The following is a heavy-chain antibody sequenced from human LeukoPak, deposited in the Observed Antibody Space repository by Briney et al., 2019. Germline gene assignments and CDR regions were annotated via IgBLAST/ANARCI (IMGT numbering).Heavy chain of an antibody. D-gene: IGHD3-10*01. CDR3: ARSIIGPRYFDL. Sequence: PSETLSLTCAVYGGSFSGYYWSWIRQPPGKGLEWIGEINHSGSTNYNPSLKSRVTISVDTSKNQFSLRLSSVTVADTAVYYCARSIIGPRYFDLWDRGSLVTVSS. CDR1: GGSFSGYY. V-gene: IGHV4-34*01. CDR2: INHSGST. J-gene: IGHJ2*01.